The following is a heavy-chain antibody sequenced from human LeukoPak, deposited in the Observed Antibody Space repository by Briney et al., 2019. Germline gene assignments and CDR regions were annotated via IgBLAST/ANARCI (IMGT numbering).Heavy chain of an antibody. V-gene: IGHV3-33*01. Sequence: GGSLRLSCAASGFTFSSYGMHWVRQAPGKGLEWVAVIWYDGSNKYYADSVKGRFTISRDNSKNTLYLQMNSLRAEDTAVYYCARDRSVSGPIDYWGQGTLVTVSS. CDR2: IWYDGSNK. CDR3: ARDRSVSGPIDY. J-gene: IGHJ4*02. D-gene: IGHD5/OR15-5a*01. CDR1: GFTFSSYG.